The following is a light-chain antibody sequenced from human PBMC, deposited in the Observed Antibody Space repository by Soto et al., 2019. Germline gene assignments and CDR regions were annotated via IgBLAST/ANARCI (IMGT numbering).Light chain of an antibody. CDR2: DAS. CDR1: QSISSW. CDR3: QQYNSYPYT. J-gene: IGKJ2*01. Sequence: DIQMTQSPSTLSASVGERVTITCRASQSISSWLAWYQQKPGKAPKLLIYDASSLESGVPSRFSGSRSGTEFTLTISSLQPDDFATYYCQQYNSYPYTFGQGTKLEIK. V-gene: IGKV1-5*01.